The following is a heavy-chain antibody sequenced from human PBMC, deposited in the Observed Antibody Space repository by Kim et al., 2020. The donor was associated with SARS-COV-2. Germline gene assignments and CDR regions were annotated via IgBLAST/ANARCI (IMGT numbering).Heavy chain of an antibody. CDR2: LLYDGTDK. Sequence: GGSLRLSCAASGFTFSHYGMHWVRQAPGKGLEWVALLLYDGTDKYYADSVKGRFTISRDNSKNTLYLQMKSLRVEDTAVYYCARDNYPQQYPRSGLGDYWGQGILVTVSS. CDR3: ARDNYPQQYPRSGLGDY. J-gene: IGHJ4*02. CDR1: GFTFSHYG. V-gene: IGHV3-33*01. D-gene: IGHD1-7*01.